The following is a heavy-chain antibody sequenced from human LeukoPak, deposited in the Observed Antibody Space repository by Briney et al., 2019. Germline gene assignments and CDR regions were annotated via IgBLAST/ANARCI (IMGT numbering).Heavy chain of an antibody. D-gene: IGHD3-22*01. CDR2: ISAYNGNT. Sequence: GASVKVSCKASGYTFTSYGISWVRQAPGQGLEWMGWISAYNGNTHYAQKLQGRVTMTRDMSTSTVYMELSSLRSEDTAVYYCARDRAYYYDSSGPEYYFDYWGQGTLVTVSS. CDR1: GYTFTSYG. J-gene: IGHJ4*02. V-gene: IGHV1-18*01. CDR3: ARDRAYYYDSSGPEYYFDY.